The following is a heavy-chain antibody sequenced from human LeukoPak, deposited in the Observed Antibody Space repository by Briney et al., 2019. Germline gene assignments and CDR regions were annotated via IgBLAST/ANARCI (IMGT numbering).Heavy chain of an antibody. J-gene: IGHJ4*02. Sequence: SETLSLTCAVYGGSFSVYYWSWIRQPPGKGLEWIGEINHSGSTNYNPSLKSRVTISVDTSKNQFSLKLSSVTAADTAVYYCARGQVEVDYWGQGTLVTVSS. V-gene: IGHV4-34*01. CDR1: GGSFSVYY. CDR3: ARGQVEVDY. CDR2: INHSGST. D-gene: IGHD1-1*01.